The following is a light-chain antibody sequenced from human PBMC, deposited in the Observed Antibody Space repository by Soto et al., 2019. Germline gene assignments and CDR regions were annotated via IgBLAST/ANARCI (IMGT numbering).Light chain of an antibody. J-gene: IGLJ2*01. CDR3: SSYAGSNNVV. CDR1: SSDVGGYNY. Sequence: QSALTQPPSASGSPGQSVTISCTGTSSDVGGYNYVSWYQQHPGKAPKLMLYDVNKRPSGVPDRFSGSKSGNTASLIVSGLQAEDEADYYCSSYAGSNNVVFGGGTKLTVL. V-gene: IGLV2-8*01. CDR2: DVN.